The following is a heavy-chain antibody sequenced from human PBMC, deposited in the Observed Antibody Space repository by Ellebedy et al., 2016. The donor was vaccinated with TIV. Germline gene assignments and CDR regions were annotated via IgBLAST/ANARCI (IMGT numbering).Heavy chain of an antibody. CDR3: AKGGDDPFDY. CDR1: GGSISSYY. CDR2: IYYSGST. D-gene: IGHD2-21*02. Sequence: SETLSLTCTVSGGSISSYYWSWIRQPPGKGLEWIGYIYYSGSTNYNPSLKSRVTISVDTSKNQFSLKLSSVTAADTAVYYCAKGGDDPFDYWGQGTLVTVSS. J-gene: IGHJ4*02. V-gene: IGHV4-59*12.